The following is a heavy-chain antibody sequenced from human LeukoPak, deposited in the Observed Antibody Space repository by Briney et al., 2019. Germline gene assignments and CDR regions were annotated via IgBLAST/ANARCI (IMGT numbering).Heavy chain of an antibody. J-gene: IGHJ4*02. Sequence: SETLSLICTLSRGSISSYYWTWIRQPPGQGLEWIGYIYYSGSTNYNPSLKSRVTISVDTSKNQFSLNLNSVTAADTAVYYCARAVAYGIDTGYFDYWGQGTLVTVSS. CDR3: ARAVAYGIDTGYFDY. V-gene: IGHV4-59*01. D-gene: IGHD2-8*02. CDR1: RGSISSYY. CDR2: IYYSGST.